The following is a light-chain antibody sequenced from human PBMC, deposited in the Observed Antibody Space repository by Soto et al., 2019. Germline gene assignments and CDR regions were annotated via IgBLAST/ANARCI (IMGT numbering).Light chain of an antibody. J-gene: IGKJ1*01. Sequence: TLALGPGGGVTRSCGASQSISGTLAWYQQKPGQAPRLLISGASTRAAGLPARFSGSGSATDFTLTISSLPSEDFAVYYCQQYAKWPWTFGQGTKVDI. CDR2: GAS. CDR1: QSISGT. V-gene: IGKV3-15*01. CDR3: QQYAKWPWT.